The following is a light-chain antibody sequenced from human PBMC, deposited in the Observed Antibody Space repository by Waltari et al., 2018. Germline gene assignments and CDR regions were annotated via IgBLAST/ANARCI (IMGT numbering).Light chain of an antibody. CDR1: SGLIVGTYP. J-gene: IGLJ3*02. CDR3: LIWHDTDWV. Sequence: QAVLTQPSSLSASPGASASLTCTLRSGLIVGTYPLYWYKQKSGSPPQYLLRYKSDSEKERGSGVPSRFSGSKVASANSGILFISGLQSEDEADYYCLIWHDTDWVFGGGTKLTVL. V-gene: IGLV5-45*02. CDR2: YKSDSEK.